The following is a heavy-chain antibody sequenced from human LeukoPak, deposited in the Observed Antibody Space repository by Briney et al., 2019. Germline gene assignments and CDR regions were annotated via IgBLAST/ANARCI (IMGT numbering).Heavy chain of an antibody. CDR1: GFTFDEYA. CDR3: VRDHVGGSCVDCPLGDAFDT. Sequence: GGSLRLSCAASGFTFDEYAMHWARQAPGKGLEWVSGISWSRYIIEYADSVRGRFTISRDNAKNSLFLQMNSLRAEDSAMYYCVRDHVGGSCVDCPLGDAFDTWGQGTMVTVSS. D-gene: IGHD2-15*01. J-gene: IGHJ3*02. V-gene: IGHV3-9*01. CDR2: ISWSRYII.